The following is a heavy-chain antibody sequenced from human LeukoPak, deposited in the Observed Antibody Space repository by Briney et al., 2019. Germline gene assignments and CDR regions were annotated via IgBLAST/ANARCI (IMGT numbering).Heavy chain of an antibody. CDR1: GFTFSSYL. V-gene: IGHV3-74*01. J-gene: IGHJ4*02. CDR2: IHSDGSGT. D-gene: IGHD2-8*01. Sequence: GGSLRLSCAASGFTFSSYLVHWVRQAPGKGLVWVSRIHSDGSGTNYADSVKGRFTISRDNAKNTLYLQVNSLRAEDTAVYYCARGANGRYGGFDYWGQGTPVTVSS. CDR3: ARGANGRYGGFDY.